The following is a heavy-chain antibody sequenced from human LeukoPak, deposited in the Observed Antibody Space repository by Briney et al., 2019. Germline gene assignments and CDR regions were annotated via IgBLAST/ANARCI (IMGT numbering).Heavy chain of an antibody. CDR2: IYPGDSDT. CDR3: ARELYCSGGSCYHFDY. J-gene: IGHJ4*02. CDR1: GYSFTSYW. V-gene: IGHV5-51*01. D-gene: IGHD2-15*01. Sequence: GESLKISCKGSGYSFTSYWIGWARQMPGKGLEWMGTIYPGDSDTRYSPSFQGQVTISADESINTAYLQWSSLKASDTAMYYCARELYCSGGSCYHFDYWGQGTLVTVSS.